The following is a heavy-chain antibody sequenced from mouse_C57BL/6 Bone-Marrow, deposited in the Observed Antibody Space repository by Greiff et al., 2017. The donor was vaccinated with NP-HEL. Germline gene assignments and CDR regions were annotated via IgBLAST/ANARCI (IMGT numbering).Heavy chain of an antibody. CDR1: GYSFTRYY. CDR2: ISYSGST. V-gene: IGHV3-8*01. CDR3: ARRGGGDSAGYVPFDY. J-gene: IGHJ2*01. Sequence: EVQLQQSGPGLAKPSQTLSLTCSVSGYSFTRYYWNWFRKFPGHKLEYMGYISYSGSTYYTPSLKSRISITRDTSKNQYYLQLNSVTTEDTATYYCARRGGGDSAGYVPFDYWGQGTTLTVSS. D-gene: IGHD3-2*02.